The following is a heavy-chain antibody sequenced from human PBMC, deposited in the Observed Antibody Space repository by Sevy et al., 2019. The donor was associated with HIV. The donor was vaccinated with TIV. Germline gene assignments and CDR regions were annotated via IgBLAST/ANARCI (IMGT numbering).Heavy chain of an antibody. CDR1: GFTFSSYS. D-gene: IGHD6-13*01. J-gene: IGHJ6*03. CDR2: ISSSSSYI. V-gene: IGHV3-21*01. Sequence: GGYLRLSCAASGFTFSSYSMNWVRQAPGKGLERVSSISSSSSYIYYADSVKGRFTISRDNAKNSLYLQMNRLRAEDTAVYYCARSRIAASTDYYYMDVWGKGTTVTVSS. CDR3: ARSRIAASTDYYYMDV.